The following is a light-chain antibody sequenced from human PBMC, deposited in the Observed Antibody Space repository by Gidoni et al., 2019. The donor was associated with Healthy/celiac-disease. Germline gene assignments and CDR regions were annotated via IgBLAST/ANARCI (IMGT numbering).Light chain of an antibody. V-gene: IGLV3-21*04. CDR3: QVWDSSSDHSV. CDR1: NIGSKS. Sequence: TARITCGGNNIGSKSVHWYQQKPGQAPVLVIYYDSDRPSGIPERFSGSNSGNTATLTISRVEAGDEADYYCQVWDSSSDHSVFGGGTKLTVL. J-gene: IGLJ3*02. CDR2: YDS.